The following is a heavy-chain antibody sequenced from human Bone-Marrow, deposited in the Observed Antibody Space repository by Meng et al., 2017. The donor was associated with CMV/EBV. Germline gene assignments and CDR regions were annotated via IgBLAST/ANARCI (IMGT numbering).Heavy chain of an antibody. D-gene: IGHD6-19*01. CDR3: ARDGWRSDYYGMDV. Sequence: LRLSCAISGDSVSSNSAAWNWIRQSPSRGLEWLGRTYYRSKWYNDYAVSVKSRITINPDTSKNQFSLQLNSVTPEDTAVYYCARDGWRSDYYGMDVWGQGTTVTVSS. CDR1: GDSVSSNSAA. J-gene: IGHJ6*02. CDR2: TYYRSKWYN. V-gene: IGHV6-1*01.